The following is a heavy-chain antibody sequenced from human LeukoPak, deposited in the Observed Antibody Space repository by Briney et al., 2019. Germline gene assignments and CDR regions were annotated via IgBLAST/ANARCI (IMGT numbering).Heavy chain of an antibody. D-gene: IGHD2-15*01. CDR3: AKAGVVVVAATLAPFDY. J-gene: IGHJ4*02. CDR1: GFTFSSYA. V-gene: IGHV3-23*01. CDR2: ISGSGGST. Sequence: GGSLRLSCAASGFTFSSYAMSWVRQAPGKGLEWVSAISGSGGSTYYADSVKGRFTISRDNSKNTLYLQMNSLRAEDTAVYYCAKAGVVVVAATLAPFDYWGQGTLVTVSS.